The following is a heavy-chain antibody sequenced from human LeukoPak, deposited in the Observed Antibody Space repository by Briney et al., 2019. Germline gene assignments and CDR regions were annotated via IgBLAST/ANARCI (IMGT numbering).Heavy chain of an antibody. CDR1: GFTFSSYW. CDR2: IDGDGSST. V-gene: IGHV3-74*01. J-gene: IGHJ4*02. D-gene: IGHD5-12*01. Sequence: GGSLRLSCAASGFTFSSYWMQWVGQAPGKGLVWVSRIDGDGSSTNYADSVKGRFTISRDNAKNTLYLQMNSLRAEDTAVYDCARGYSGYFYYWGQGTLVTVSS. CDR3: ARGYSGYFYY.